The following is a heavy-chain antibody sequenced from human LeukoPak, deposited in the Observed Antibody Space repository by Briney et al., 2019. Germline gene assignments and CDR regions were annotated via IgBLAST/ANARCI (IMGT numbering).Heavy chain of an antibody. CDR1: GYTLTELS. D-gene: IGHD3-3*01. CDR3: ATGRGYDFWSDLDY. CDR2: FDPEDGET. V-gene: IGHV1-24*01. J-gene: IGHJ4*02. Sequence: ASVKVSCKVSGYTLTELSMHLVRQALGKGLEWMGGFDPEDGETIYAQKFQGRVTMTEDTSTDTAYMELSSLRTEDTAVYYCATGRGYDFWSDLDYWGQGTLVTVSS.